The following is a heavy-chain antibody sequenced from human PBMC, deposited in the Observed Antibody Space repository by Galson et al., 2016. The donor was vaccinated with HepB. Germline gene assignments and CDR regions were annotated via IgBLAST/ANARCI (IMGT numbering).Heavy chain of an antibody. Sequence: SLRLSCAASGFTFSNYAMHWVRQAPGKGLEYVSGVTSNGGTTYYAHSVKGRFTITRDNSKNTLYLQMGSRRAEDMAVYYCARVPGGFDWRYYFDYWGQGTLVTVSS. CDR3: ARVPGGFDWRYYFDY. D-gene: IGHD3-9*01. J-gene: IGHJ4*02. V-gene: IGHV3-64*01. CDR1: GFTFSNYA. CDR2: VTSNGGTT.